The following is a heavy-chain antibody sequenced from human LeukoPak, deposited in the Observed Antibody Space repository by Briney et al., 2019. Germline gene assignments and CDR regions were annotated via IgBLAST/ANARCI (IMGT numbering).Heavy chain of an antibody. V-gene: IGHV1-69*06. Sequence: SVKVSCKASGGTFSSYVINWVRQAPGQGLEWMGGIIPIFGTANYAQKFQGRVTITADKSTSTAYMELSSLRSEDTAVYYCASRGLAAAGNQGDYWGQGTLVTVSS. CDR1: GGTFSSYV. CDR3: ASRGLAAAGNQGDY. D-gene: IGHD6-13*01. J-gene: IGHJ4*02. CDR2: IIPIFGTA.